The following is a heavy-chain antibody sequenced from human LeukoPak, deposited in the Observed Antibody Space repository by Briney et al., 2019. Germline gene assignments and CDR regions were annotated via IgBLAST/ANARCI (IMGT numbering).Heavy chain of an antibody. Sequence: PGGSLRLSCAASGFNLDDYAMHWVRQAPGGGLEGVTSKSWDSGSSVYVDSVKGRFTISRDNAKNSLYLQMDSLTPEDSALYYCVKDLRLDLHLDTFHIWGRGTRVTVSS. J-gene: IGHJ3*02. V-gene: IGHV3-9*01. CDR1: GFNLDDYA. CDR3: VKDLRLDLHLDTFHI. D-gene: IGHD1-1*01. CDR2: KSWDSGSS.